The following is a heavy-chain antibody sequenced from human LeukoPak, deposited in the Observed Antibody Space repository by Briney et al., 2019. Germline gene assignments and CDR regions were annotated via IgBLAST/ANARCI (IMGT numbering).Heavy chain of an antibody. CDR1: GFTFSSYA. Sequence: PGRSLRLSCAASGFTFSSYAFHWVRQAPGKGLEWVALISDHESGSNEYYAASVKGRFTISRDNSRKTLSLQMNTLRIEDTAVYYCARSRRYCGGEAQCDFTYWGQGTLVTVSS. CDR2: ISDHESGSNE. D-gene: IGHD2-21*01. J-gene: IGHJ4*02. V-gene: IGHV3-30-3*01. CDR3: ARSRRYCGGEAQCDFTY.